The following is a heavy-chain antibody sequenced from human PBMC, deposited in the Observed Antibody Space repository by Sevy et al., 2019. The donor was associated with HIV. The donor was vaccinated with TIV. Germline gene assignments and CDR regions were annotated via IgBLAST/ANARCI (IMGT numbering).Heavy chain of an antibody. CDR3: AREGCTKPHDY. CDR2: LPFVCGKI. V-gene: IGHV3-23*01. CDR1: GFDFSIYS. Sequence: GGSLRLSCAASGFDFSIYSMSWVRQAPGKGLEGVSTLPFVCGKINYADSVKGRFTISRDNSKSSVYLQMNNMGVEDTAVYYCAREGCTKPHDYWGQGTLVTVSS. D-gene: IGHD2-8*01. J-gene: IGHJ4*02.